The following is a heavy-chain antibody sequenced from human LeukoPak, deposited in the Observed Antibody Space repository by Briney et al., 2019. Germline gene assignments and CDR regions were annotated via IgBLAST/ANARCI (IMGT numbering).Heavy chain of an antibody. Sequence: PGGSLRLSCAASGFTFSSYGMHWVRQAPGKGLEWVAFIRYDGSNKYYADSVKGRFTISRDNSKNTLYLQMNSLRAEDTAVYYCAKDSRYSSSWLHAFDIWGQGTMVTVSS. V-gene: IGHV3-30*02. CDR1: GFTFSSYG. J-gene: IGHJ3*02. CDR3: AKDSRYSSSWLHAFDI. CDR2: IRYDGSNK. D-gene: IGHD6-13*01.